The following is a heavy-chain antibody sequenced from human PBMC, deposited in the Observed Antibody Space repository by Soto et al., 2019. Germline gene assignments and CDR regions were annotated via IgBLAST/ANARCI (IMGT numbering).Heavy chain of an antibody. CDR2: IWYDGSNK. J-gene: IGHJ4*02. CDR1: GFTFSSYG. Sequence: GGSLRLSCAASGFTFSSYGMHWVRQAPGKGLEWVAVIWYDGSNKYYADSVKGRFTISRDNSKNTLYLQMNSLRAEDTAVYYCARDRRECTNGVCWYYFDYWGQGTLVTVSS. CDR3: ARDRRECTNGVCWYYFDY. D-gene: IGHD2-8*01. V-gene: IGHV3-33*01.